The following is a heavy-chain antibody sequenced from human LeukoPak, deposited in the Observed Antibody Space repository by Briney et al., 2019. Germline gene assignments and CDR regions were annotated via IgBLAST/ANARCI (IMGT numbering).Heavy chain of an antibody. V-gene: IGHV3-23*01. D-gene: IGHD3-22*01. CDR1: GFTFSNYA. CDR2: ITSSGDNT. J-gene: IGHJ6*02. Sequence: GGSLRLSCAASGFTFSNYAMSWVRQAPGKGLEWVSAITSSGDNTYYADSVKGRFTISRDNSKNTLYLQMNSLRAEDTAVYYCARDGTYDSSGYSSYGMDVWGQGTTVTVSS. CDR3: ARDGTYDSSGYSSYGMDV.